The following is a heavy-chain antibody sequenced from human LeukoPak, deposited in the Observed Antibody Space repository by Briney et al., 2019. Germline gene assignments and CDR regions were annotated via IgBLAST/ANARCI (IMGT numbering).Heavy chain of an antibody. V-gene: IGHV1-69*13. J-gene: IGHJ3*02. CDR1: GGTFSSYA. CDR3: ARSQYQLLFGAFDI. CDR2: IIPIFGTA. Sequence: ASVKVSCKASGGTFSSYAISWVRQAPGQGLEWMGGIIPIFGTANYAQKFQGRVTITADESTSTAYMELSSLRSEDTAVYYCARSQYQLLFGAFDIWGQGTMVTVSS. D-gene: IGHD2-2*01.